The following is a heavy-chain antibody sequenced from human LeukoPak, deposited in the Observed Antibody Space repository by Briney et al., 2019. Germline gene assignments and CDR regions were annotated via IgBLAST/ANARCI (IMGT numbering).Heavy chain of an antibody. CDR2: ISYDGSNK. Sequence: GGSLRLSCAASGFTFSSYGMHWVRQAPGKGLEWVAVISYDGSNKYYADSVKGRFTISRDNSKNTLYLQMNSLRAEDTAVYYCAKDLRAYYYYALDVWGQGTTVTVSS. J-gene: IGHJ6*02. CDR3: AKDLRAYYYYALDV. V-gene: IGHV3-30*18. CDR1: GFTFSSYG.